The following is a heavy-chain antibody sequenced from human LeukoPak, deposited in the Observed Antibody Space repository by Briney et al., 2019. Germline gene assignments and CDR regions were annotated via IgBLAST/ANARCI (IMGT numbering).Heavy chain of an antibody. CDR1: GFTFSSYA. V-gene: IGHV3-30-3*01. CDR2: ISYDGSNK. CDR3: ARGPRMVAMNGYASDI. D-gene: IGHD2-2*01. Sequence: PGGSLRLSCAASGFTFSSYAMHWVRQAPGKGLEWVAVISYDGSNKYYADSVKGRFTISRDNSKNTLYLQMNSLRAEDTAVYYCARGPRMVAMNGYASDIWGPGTTVIVSS. J-gene: IGHJ3*02.